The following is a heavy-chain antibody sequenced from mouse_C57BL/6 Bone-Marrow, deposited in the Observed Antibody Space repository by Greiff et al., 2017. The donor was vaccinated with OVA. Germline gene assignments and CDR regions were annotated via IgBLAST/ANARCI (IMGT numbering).Heavy chain of an antibody. CDR3: ARTSTVVAPYYAMDD. V-gene: IGHV1-56*01. CDR1: GYTFTSYW. J-gene: IGHJ4*01. D-gene: IGHD1-1*01. CDR2: IFPGSGST. Sequence: VQLQQSGPELVRPGASVKISCKAPGYTFTSYWLQWVRQRPGQGLEWIGEIFPGSGSTYYNEKFKGKATLTADTSSSTAYMQLSSLTSEDSAVYFCARTSTVVAPYYAMDDWGQGTSVTVSS.